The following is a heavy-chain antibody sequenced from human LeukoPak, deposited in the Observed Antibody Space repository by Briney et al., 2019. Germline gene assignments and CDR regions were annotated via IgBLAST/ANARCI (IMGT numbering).Heavy chain of an antibody. D-gene: IGHD3-10*01. Sequence: GGSLRLSCAASGFTVSSNYMSWVRQAPGKGLEWVSVIYSGGSTYYADSVKGRFTISRDNSKNTLYLQMNSLRAEDTAVYYCARDQPYGMVRGVISDWGQGTLVTVSS. CDR1: GFTVSSNY. CDR2: IYSGGST. CDR3: ARDQPYGMVRGVISD. J-gene: IGHJ4*02. V-gene: IGHV3-66*01.